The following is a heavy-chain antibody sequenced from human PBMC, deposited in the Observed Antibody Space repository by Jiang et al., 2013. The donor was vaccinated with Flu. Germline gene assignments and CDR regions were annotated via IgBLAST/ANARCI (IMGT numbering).Heavy chain of an antibody. V-gene: IGHV3-43*01. CDR1: GFTFDDYS. Sequence: VQLVESGGAVVQPGGSLRLSCAASGFTFDDYSMHWVRQAPGKGLEWVSLIRGNGRATYYADSVKGRFTIFRDNRKNSLDLKMNNLGTEDTALYYCVKERLGSKFVLEYWGQGTLVTVSS. CDR2: IRGNGRAT. J-gene: IGHJ4*02. D-gene: IGHD1-26*01. CDR3: VKERLGSKFVLEY.